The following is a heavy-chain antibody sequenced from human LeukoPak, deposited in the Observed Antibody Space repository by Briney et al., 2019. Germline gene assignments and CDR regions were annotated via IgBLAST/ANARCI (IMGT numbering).Heavy chain of an antibody. CDR3: AKGGGSIGRSYYFDY. CDR2: ISNDGSNK. CDR1: GFHFSTYG. V-gene: IGHV3-30*18. Sequence: GGSLRLSCAASGFHFSTYGMHWVRQAPGKGLEWVAAISNDGSNKFYTDSVKGRFTISRDNPKTTMNLQMNSLRAEDTAVYYCAKGGGSIGRSYYFDYWGQGALVTVSS. J-gene: IGHJ4*02. D-gene: IGHD2-15*01.